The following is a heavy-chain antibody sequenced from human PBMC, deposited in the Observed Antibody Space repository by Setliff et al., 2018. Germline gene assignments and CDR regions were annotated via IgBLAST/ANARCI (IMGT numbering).Heavy chain of an antibody. CDR1: GFTFSTHS. D-gene: IGHD2-15*01. CDR3: TRALAEGSPAY. CDR2: ISGDSASI. V-gene: IGHV3-23*01. J-gene: IGHJ4*02. Sequence: PGGSLRLSCAASGFTFSTHSMSWVRQAPGKGLERVSAISGDSASIYYGDSVKGRFTISRDNSKNALYLQMNSLRAEDSGVYYCTRALAEGSPAYWGQGTLVTVS.